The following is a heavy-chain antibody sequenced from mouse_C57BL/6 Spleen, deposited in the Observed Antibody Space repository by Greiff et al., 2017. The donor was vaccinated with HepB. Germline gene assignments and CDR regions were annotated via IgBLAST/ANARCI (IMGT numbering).Heavy chain of an antibody. CDR1: GYTFTSYW. CDR2: IYPGSGST. J-gene: IGHJ3*01. Sequence: VQLQQPGAELVKPGASVKMSCKASGYTFTSYWITWVKQRPGQGLEWIGDIYPGSGSTNYNEKFKSKATLTVDTSSSTAYMQLSSLTSEDSAVYYCARWKTAQATSWFAYWGQGTLVTVSA. CDR3: ARWKTAQATSWFAY. D-gene: IGHD3-2*02. V-gene: IGHV1-55*01.